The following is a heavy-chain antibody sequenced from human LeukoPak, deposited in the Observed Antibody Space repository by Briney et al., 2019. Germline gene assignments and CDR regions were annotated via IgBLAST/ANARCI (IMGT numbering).Heavy chain of an antibody. CDR2: ISNDSTYI. J-gene: IGHJ4*02. V-gene: IGHV3-21*01. Sequence: GGSLRLSCEGSGFTFSRYIMNWVRQAPGKGLEWVSLISNDSTYIYYADSLKGRFTISRDNAKNSLYLQMNSLRAEDTALYHCARDGQFDYWGQGTLVTVSS. CDR1: GFTFSRYI. CDR3: ARDGQFDY.